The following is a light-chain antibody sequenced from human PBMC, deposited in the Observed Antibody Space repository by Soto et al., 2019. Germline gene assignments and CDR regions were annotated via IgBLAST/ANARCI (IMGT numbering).Light chain of an antibody. J-gene: IGKJ1*01. V-gene: IGKV1-5*01. Sequence: DTQMTQSPSTLSASVGDRVTITCRASQSISKYLAWYQHKPGKAPKFLIHDASSLESGVPLRFSGSGSGTEFTLIISSLQPDDLATYYCQQYNSSPWTFGQGTKVEIK. CDR3: QQYNSSPWT. CDR2: DAS. CDR1: QSISKY.